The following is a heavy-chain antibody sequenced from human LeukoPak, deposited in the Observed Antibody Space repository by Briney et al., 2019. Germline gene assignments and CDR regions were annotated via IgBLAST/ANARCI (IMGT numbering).Heavy chain of an antibody. J-gene: IGHJ4*02. CDR3: ARDGLKIPAAMPSLDY. D-gene: IGHD2-2*01. V-gene: IGHV4-38-2*02. Sequence: PSETLSLTCTVSGYSISSGYYWGWIRQPPGKGLEWIGSIYHSGSTYYNPSLKSRGTISVDTSKNQFSLKLSSVTAADTAVYYCARDGLKIPAAMPSLDYWGQGTLVTVSS. CDR1: GYSISSGYY. CDR2: IYHSGST.